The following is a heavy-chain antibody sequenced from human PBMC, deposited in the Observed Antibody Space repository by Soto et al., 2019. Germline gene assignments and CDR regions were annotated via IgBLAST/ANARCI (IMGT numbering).Heavy chain of an antibody. D-gene: IGHD3-10*01. V-gene: IGHV4-59*08. CDR3: ARLYYYGSGSNYGYYCDY. CDR2: IYYSGST. J-gene: IGHJ4*02. CDR1: GGSISSYY. Sequence: QVQLQESGPGLVKPSETLSLTCTVSGGSISSYYWSWIRQPPGKGLAWIGYIYYSGSTNYNPSLKSRVTISVDTSKNQFFLKLTSVTAADTAVYYCARLYYYGSGSNYGYYCDYWGQGTLVTVSS.